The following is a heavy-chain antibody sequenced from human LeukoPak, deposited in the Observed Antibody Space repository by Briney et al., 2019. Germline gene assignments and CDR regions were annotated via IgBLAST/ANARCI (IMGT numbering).Heavy chain of an antibody. CDR3: AKDPGEKLVNSLGAVFD. CDR1: GFTFSSYG. CDR2: IWYDGSNK. Sequence: AGGSLRLSCAASGFTFSSYGMHWVRQAPGKGLEWVAVIWYDGSNKYYADSAKGRFTISRDNSKNTLYLQMNSLRAEDTAVYYCAKDPGEKLVNSLGAVFDWGQGTLVTVSS. D-gene: IGHD1-26*01. V-gene: IGHV3-33*06. J-gene: IGHJ4*02.